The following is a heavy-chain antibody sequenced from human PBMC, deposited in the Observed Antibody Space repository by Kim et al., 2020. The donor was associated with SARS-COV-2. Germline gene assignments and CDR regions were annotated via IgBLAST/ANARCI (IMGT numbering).Heavy chain of an antibody. Sequence: QNCRGRVTMTRDTSASTAYMELSSLRSEDTAVYYCARVDNYYYDTSGYLDYWGQGTLVTVSS. J-gene: IGHJ4*02. CDR3: ARVDNYYYDTSGYLDY. V-gene: IGHV1-3*01. D-gene: IGHD3-22*01.